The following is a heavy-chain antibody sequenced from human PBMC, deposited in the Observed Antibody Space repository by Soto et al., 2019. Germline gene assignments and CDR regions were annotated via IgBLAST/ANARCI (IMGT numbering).Heavy chain of an antibody. Sequence: SVKVCCNSSAYPLTSYGISVVRQAPGQGLEWMGWISAYNGNTNYAQKLQGRVTMTTDTSTSTAYMELRSLRSDDTAVYYCARDEGSSSLWFDPWGQGTLVPVSS. CDR2: ISAYNGNT. D-gene: IGHD6-6*01. V-gene: IGHV1-18*01. CDR1: AYPLTSYG. CDR3: ARDEGSSSLWFDP. J-gene: IGHJ5*02.